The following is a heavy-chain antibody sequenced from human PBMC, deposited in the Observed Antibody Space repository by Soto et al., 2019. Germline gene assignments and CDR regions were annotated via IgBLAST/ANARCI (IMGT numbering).Heavy chain of an antibody. CDR1: GFTVSNNY. J-gene: IGHJ4*02. CDR2: IYSGGST. Sequence: EVQLVETGGGLIHPGGSLRLSCAASGFTVSNNYMSWVRQAPGKGLEWVSLIYSGGSTFYADSVKGRFTISRDNSKNTLFLQMNSLRAEDTAVYFCATYTSLDYWGQGTLVTVSS. CDR3: ATYTSLDY. D-gene: IGHD2-2*02. V-gene: IGHV3-53*02.